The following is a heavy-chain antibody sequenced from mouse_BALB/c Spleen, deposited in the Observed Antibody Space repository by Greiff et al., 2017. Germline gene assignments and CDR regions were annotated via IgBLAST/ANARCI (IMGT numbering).Heavy chain of an antibody. CDR1: GFAFSSYD. Sequence: EVKLMESGGGLVKPGGSLKLSCAASGFAFSSYDMSWVRQTPEKRLEWVAYISSGGGSTYYPDTVKGRFTISRDNAKNTLYLQMSSLKSEDTAMYYCARQNPSQDYWGQGTTLTVSS. D-gene: IGHD3-2*02. CDR2: ISSGGGST. J-gene: IGHJ2*01. CDR3: ARQNPSQDY. V-gene: IGHV5-12-1*01.